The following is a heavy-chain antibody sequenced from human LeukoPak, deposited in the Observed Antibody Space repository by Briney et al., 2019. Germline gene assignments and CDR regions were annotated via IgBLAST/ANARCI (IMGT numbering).Heavy chain of an antibody. V-gene: IGHV3-53*01. J-gene: IGHJ4*02. D-gene: IGHD4-17*01. Sequence: GGSLRLSCAASGFTVSSNYMSWVRQAPGKGLEWVSVIYSGGSTYYADSVKGRFTIARDNSKNTLYLQMNSLRAEDTAVYYCVRGDYGDYTLFDYWGQGTLVTVSS. CDR2: IYSGGST. CDR1: GFTVSSNY. CDR3: VRGDYGDYTLFDY.